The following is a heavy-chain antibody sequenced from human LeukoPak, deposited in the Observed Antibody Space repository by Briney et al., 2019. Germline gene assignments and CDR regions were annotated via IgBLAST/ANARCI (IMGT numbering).Heavy chain of an antibody. Sequence: GESLKISCKGSGYSFISYWIGWVRQMPGKGLEWMGIIYPGDSDTRYSPSFQGQVTISADKSISTAYLQWSSLKASDTAMYYCARHGPLGFGESLAYYFDYWGQGTLVTVSS. J-gene: IGHJ4*02. V-gene: IGHV5-51*01. CDR1: GYSFISYW. CDR2: IYPGDSDT. D-gene: IGHD3-10*01. CDR3: ARHGPLGFGESLAYYFDY.